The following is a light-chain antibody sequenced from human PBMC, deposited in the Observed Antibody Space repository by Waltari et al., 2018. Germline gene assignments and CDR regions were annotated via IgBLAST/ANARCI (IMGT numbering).Light chain of an antibody. CDR2: DVP. CDR1: SSDVGGSKN. CDR3: CSFAGSYTWV. V-gene: IGLV2-11*01. J-gene: IGLJ3*02. Sequence: QSALTQPRPVSGSPGHSVTISCTGTSSDVGGSKNVPWYQQHPGKAPKLIFYDVPERPSGVPDRFSGSKSGNTASLTISGLQPEDEADYYCCSFAGSYTWVFGGGTKVTVL.